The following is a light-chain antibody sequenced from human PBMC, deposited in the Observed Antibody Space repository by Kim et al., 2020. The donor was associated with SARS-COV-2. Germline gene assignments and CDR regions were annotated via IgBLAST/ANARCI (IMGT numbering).Light chain of an antibody. CDR3: QVWDSSSDHVV. Sequence: ATGKTARITCGENNIGSKSVHWYQQKPGQAPVLVIFYDSDRPSGIPERFSGSNSGNTATLTISRVEAGDEADYYCQVWDSSSDHVVFGGGTQLTVL. CDR2: YDS. CDR1: NIGSKS. V-gene: IGLV3-21*04. J-gene: IGLJ2*01.